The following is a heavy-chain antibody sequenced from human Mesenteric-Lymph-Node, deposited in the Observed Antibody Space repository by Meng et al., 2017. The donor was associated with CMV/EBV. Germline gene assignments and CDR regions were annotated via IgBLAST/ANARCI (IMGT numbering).Heavy chain of an antibody. CDR1: GFIFSDYT. V-gene: IGHV3-21*01. CDR2: ITSRSGYK. J-gene: IGHJ4*02. Sequence: GESLKISCAASGFIFSDYTMSWVRRAPGKWLEWVSSITSRSGYKYYADSVKGRFSISRDNAKNSVYLQMNSLRAEDTAVYFCARDQDWLLDYWGQGTLVTVSS. CDR3: ARDQDWLLDY. D-gene: IGHD3/OR15-3a*01.